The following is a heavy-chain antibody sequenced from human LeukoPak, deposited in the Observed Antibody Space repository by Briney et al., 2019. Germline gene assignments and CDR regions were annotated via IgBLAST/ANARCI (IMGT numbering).Heavy chain of an antibody. J-gene: IGHJ4*02. CDR2: ISSSSSYI. V-gene: IGHV3-21*01. D-gene: IGHD3-9*01. CDR3: ATADLLTGRQTYHFDF. Sequence: GGSLRLSCAAPGFTSSSYSMNWVRQAPGKGLEWVSSISSSSSYIYYADSVKGRFTISRDNAKNSLYLQMNSLRAEDTAVYYCATADLLTGRQTYHFDFWGQGTLVTVSS. CDR1: GFTSSSYS.